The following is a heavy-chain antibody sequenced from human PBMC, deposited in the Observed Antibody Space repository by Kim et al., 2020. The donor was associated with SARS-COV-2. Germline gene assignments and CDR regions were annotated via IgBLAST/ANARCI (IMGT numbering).Heavy chain of an antibody. CDR3: TRDNGFGSY. V-gene: IGHV3-7*03. J-gene: IGHJ4*02. CDR2: GGEK. D-gene: IGHD3-10*01. Sequence: GGEKQDVGYVKGRFTISRDNAKNLLDLQMNSLRAEDTAVYYCTRDNGFGSYWGQGALVTVSS.